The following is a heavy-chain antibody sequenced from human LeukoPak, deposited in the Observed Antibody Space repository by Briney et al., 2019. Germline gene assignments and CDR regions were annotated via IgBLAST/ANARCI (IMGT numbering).Heavy chain of an antibody. V-gene: IGHV3-30-3*01. CDR2: ISYDGSNK. CDR3: ARHGSGKRNWFDP. Sequence: GGSLRLSCAASGFTFSSYAMHWVRQAPGKGLEWVAVISYDGSNKYYADSVKGRFTISRDNSKNTLYLQMNSLRAEDTAVYYCARHGSGKRNWFDPWGQGTLVTVSS. D-gene: IGHD3-10*01. CDR1: GFTFSSYA. J-gene: IGHJ5*02.